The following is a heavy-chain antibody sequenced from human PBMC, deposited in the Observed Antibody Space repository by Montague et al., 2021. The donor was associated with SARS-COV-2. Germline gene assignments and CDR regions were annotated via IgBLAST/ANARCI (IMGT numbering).Heavy chain of an antibody. J-gene: IGHJ4*02. V-gene: IGHV4-59*01. CDR3: ARVKWLRGVFDY. D-gene: IGHD5-12*01. CDR1: GGSISSDY. CDR2: IYYSAGT. Sequence: SETLSLTCTVSGGSISSDYWSCVLQPPGKGLEWSGYIYYSAGTNYNPSLKSRVTISVDTSKNQFSLKLSSVTAADTAVYYCARVKWLRGVFDYWGQGTLVTVSS.